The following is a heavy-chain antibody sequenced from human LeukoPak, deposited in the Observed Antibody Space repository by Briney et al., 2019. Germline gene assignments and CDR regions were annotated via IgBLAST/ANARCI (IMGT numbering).Heavy chain of an antibody. Sequence: SETLSLTCTVSGGSISSGGYYWSWIRQPPGKGLEWIGYIYHSGSTYYNPSLKSRVTISVDRSKNQFSLKLSSVTAADTAVYYCARDAPRAYYYGSGSYMAFDIWGQGTMVTVSS. D-gene: IGHD3-10*01. J-gene: IGHJ3*02. CDR1: GGSISSGGYY. CDR2: IYHSGST. V-gene: IGHV4-30-2*01. CDR3: ARDAPRAYYYGSGSYMAFDI.